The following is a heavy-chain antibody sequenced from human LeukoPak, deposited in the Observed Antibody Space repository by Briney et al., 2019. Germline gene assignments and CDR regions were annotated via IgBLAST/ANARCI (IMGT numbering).Heavy chain of an antibody. J-gene: IGHJ4*02. CDR1: GFTFSSYW. Sequence: GGSLRLSCAASGFTFSSYWMHWVRQAPGKGLVWVSRIKSDGSTNYADSVKGRFTISRDNAKNTLYLQMNSLRAEDTAVYSCARTRYSNAYDYWGQGTLVTVSS. CDR3: ARTRYSNAYDY. D-gene: IGHD5-18*01. CDR2: IKSDGST. V-gene: IGHV3-74*01.